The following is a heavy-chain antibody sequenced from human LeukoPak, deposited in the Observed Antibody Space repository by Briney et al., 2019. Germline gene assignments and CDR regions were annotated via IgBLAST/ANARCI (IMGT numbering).Heavy chain of an antibody. CDR2: VRKQDNSYAT. J-gene: IGHJ4*02. CDR3: TRQNREDYYASGSYYYFQF. Sequence: GGSLRLSCAASGFTFSGSVIHWVRQASGKGLEWVGRVRKQDNSYATEYGESVKGRFTISRDDSKNTAYLQMNSLKTEDTAVYYCTRQNREDYYASGSYYYFQFWGQGTLFTVSS. CDR1: GFTFSGSV. D-gene: IGHD3-10*01. V-gene: IGHV3-73*01.